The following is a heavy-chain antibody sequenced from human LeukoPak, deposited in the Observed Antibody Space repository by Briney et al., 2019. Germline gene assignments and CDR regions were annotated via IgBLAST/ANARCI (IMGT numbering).Heavy chain of an antibody. D-gene: IGHD4-17*01. CDR3: ARNGDYCLDY. J-gene: IGHJ4*02. Sequence: SETLSLTCTVSGGSISSSSYYWGWIRQPPGKGLEWIGEVHHSGSTNYNPSLRSRVTISVDTSKNQFSLELTSVTAADTAIYYCARNGDYCLDYWGQGTLVTVSS. CDR1: GGSISSSSYY. V-gene: IGHV4-39*07. CDR2: VHHSGST.